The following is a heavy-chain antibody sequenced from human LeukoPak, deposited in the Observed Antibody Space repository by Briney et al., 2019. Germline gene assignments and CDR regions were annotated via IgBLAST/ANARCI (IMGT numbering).Heavy chain of an antibody. D-gene: IGHD2-15*01. J-gene: IGHJ4*02. Sequence: ASVKVSCKASGYTFTSYAMHWVRQAPGQRLEWMGWINAGNGNTKYSQKFQGRDTITRDTSASTAYMELSSLRSEDTAVYYCARDCSGGSCRIFDYWGQGTLVTVSS. CDR2: INAGNGNT. CDR3: ARDCSGGSCRIFDY. CDR1: GYTFTSYA. V-gene: IGHV1-3*01.